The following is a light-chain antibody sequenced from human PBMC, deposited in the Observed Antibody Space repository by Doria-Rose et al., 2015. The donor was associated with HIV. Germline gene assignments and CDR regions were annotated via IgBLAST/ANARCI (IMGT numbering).Light chain of an antibody. J-gene: IGKJ1*01. CDR1: QSVSANY. V-gene: IGKV3-20*01. CDR2: GAS. CDR3: HQYASSRT. Sequence: EIVLTQFPGTLSLSPGERATLSCRASQSVSANYLAWYQQRPGQSPRLLIYGASSRATDIPDRFSGSGSGTDFTLTISRLEPEDFAVYYCHQYASSRTFGQGTKVEIK.